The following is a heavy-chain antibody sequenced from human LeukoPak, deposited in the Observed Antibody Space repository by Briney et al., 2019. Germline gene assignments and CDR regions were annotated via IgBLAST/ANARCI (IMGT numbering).Heavy chain of an antibody. CDR2: IIPIFGTA. CDR1: GGTFSSYA. Sequence: PGASVNVSCKASGGTFSSYAISWVRQAPGQGLEWMGGIIPIFGTANYAQKFQGRVTITADESTSTAYMELSSLRSEDTAVYYCARAFDYGSNSGYFDYWGQGTLVTVSS. D-gene: IGHD4-23*01. CDR3: ARAFDYGSNSGYFDY. V-gene: IGHV1-69*13. J-gene: IGHJ4*02.